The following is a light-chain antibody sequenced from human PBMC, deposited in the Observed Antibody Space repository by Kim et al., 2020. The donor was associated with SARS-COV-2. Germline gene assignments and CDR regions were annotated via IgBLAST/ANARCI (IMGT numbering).Light chain of an antibody. J-gene: IGLJ3*02. V-gene: IGLV3-1*01. CDR2: QDS. CDR1: TLGDKY. Sequence: SYELTQPPSVSVSPGQTASITCSGDTLGDKYACWYQQKPGQSPVLVIYQDSERPSGIPERFSGSNSGNTATLTISGTQAMDEADYYCQAWDSSTWLFGGG. CDR3: QAWDSSTWL.